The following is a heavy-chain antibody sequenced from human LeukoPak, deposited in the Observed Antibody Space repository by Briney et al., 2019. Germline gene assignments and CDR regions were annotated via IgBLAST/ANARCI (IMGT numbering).Heavy chain of an antibody. J-gene: IGHJ4*02. CDR3: ARLIAVAAPGDY. CDR2: ISGSGTTT. D-gene: IGHD6-19*01. Sequence: GGSLRLSCAVSGFTFSSYAMSWVRQAPGKGLEWISVISGSGTTTDYADSVKGRFTISRDNSKNTLYLQMNSLRAEDTAVYYCARLIAVAAPGDYWGQGTLVTVSS. V-gene: IGHV3-23*01. CDR1: GFTFSSYA.